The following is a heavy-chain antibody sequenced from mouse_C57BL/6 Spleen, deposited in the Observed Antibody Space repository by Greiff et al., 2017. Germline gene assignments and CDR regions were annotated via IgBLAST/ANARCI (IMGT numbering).Heavy chain of an antibody. J-gene: IGHJ1*03. CDR2: IDPNSGGT. Sequence: QVQLQQPGAELVKPGASVKLCCKASGYTFTSYWMHWVKQRPGRGLEWIGRIDPNSGGTKYNEKFKSKATLTVDKPSSTAYMQRSSLTSEDSAVYYCASPYYYGSSYWYFDVWCTGTTVTVSS. CDR3: ASPYYYGSSYWYFDV. CDR1: GYTFTSYW. D-gene: IGHD1-1*01. V-gene: IGHV1-72*01.